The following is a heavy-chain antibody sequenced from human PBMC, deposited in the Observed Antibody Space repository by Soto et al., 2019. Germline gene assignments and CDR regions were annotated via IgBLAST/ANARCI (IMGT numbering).Heavy chain of an antibody. CDR2: IYYDGSNT. Sequence: QVQLVESGGGVVQPGRSLRLSCAASGFTFSSYGMHWVRQAPGKGLEWVAVIYYDGSNTYYADSVKGRFTISRDNSKNTLYLQRNSLRAEDTALFYCARAKYSSSWYPFDYWGQGTLVTVSS. CDR3: ARAKYSSSWYPFDY. J-gene: IGHJ4*02. CDR1: GFTFSSYG. D-gene: IGHD6-13*01. V-gene: IGHV3-33*01.